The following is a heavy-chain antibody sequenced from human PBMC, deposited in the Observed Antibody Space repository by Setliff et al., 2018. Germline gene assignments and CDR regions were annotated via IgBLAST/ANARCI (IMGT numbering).Heavy chain of an antibody. CDR2: IKRRTEGGTT. Sequence: LRLSCAASGFTFSNAWMSWVRQAPGKGLEWVGRIKRRTEGGTTDYAAPVKGRVTISRDDPGNTLYLQMSRLKTEDTAVYYCYTWLLYSSSWYRDHWGQGTLVTVSS. D-gene: IGHD6-13*01. CDR1: GFTFSNAW. V-gene: IGHV3-15*01. J-gene: IGHJ4*02. CDR3: YTWLLYSSSWYRDH.